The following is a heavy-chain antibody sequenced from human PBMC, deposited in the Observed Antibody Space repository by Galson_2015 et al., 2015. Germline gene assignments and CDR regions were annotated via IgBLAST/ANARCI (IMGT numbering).Heavy chain of an antibody. J-gene: IGHJ3*02. D-gene: IGHD3-16*02. CDR1: GFTFSNAW. V-gene: IGHV3-15*01. CDR2: IKSKTDGGTT. CDR3: TAQGLHLGELSLWRDAFDI. Sequence: SLRLSCAASGFTFSNAWMSWVRQAPGKGLEWVGRIKSKTDGGTTDYAAPVKGRFTISRDDSKNTLYLQMNSLKTEDTAVYYCTAQGLHLGELSLWRDAFDIWGQGTMVTVSS.